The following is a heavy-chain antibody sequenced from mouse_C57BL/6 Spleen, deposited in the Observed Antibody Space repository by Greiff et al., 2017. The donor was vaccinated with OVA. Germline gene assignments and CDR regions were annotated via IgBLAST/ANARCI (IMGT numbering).Heavy chain of an antibody. Sequence: VQLQQSGPELVKPGASVKISCKASGYAFSSSWMNWVKQRPGKGLEWIGRIYPGDGDTNYNGKFKGKATLTADKSSSTAYMQLSSLTSEDSAVYFCARPFPGYWYFDVWGTGTTVTVSS. CDR1: GYAFSSSW. V-gene: IGHV1-82*01. CDR3: ARPFPGYWYFDV. CDR2: IYPGDGDT. J-gene: IGHJ1*03.